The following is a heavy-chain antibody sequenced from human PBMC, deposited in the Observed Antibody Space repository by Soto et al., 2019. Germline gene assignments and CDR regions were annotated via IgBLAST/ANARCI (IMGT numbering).Heavy chain of an antibody. CDR1: GGTFSSYT. D-gene: IGHD3-3*01. V-gene: IGHV1-69*04. Sequence: SVKVSCKASGGTFSSYTISWVRQAPGQGLGWMGRIIPILGIANYAQKFQGRVTITADKSTSTAYMELSSLRSEDTAVYYCAREYELRYLEWLPHNWFDPWGQGTLVTVSS. CDR2: IIPILGIA. J-gene: IGHJ5*02. CDR3: AREYELRYLEWLPHNWFDP.